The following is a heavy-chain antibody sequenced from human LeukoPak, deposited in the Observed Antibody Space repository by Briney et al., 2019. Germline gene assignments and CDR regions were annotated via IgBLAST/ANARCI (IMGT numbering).Heavy chain of an antibody. J-gene: IGHJ6*03. CDR2: ISGSGSVI. CDR1: EFTFNSHT. CDR3: ARGLYYMDV. Sequence: GGSLRLSCAASEFTFNSHTMAWVRQAPGKGLECVSYISGSGSVIYYADSVKGRFTISRDNAKNSLHLQMNSLRAEDTAVYYCARGLYYMDVWGKGTTATVSS. V-gene: IGHV3-48*01.